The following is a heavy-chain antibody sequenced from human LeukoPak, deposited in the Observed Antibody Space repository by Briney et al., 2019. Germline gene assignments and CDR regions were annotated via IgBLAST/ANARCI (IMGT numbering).Heavy chain of an antibody. Sequence: SETLSLTCTVSGGSISNYYWSWIRQPPGKGLEWIGYIYYSGSTNYNPSLKSRVTISVDTSKNQFSLKLSSVTAADAAVYYCARVDYGSGSYRFDPWGQGTLVTVSS. CDR1: GGSISNYY. J-gene: IGHJ5*02. CDR2: IYYSGST. V-gene: IGHV4-59*01. D-gene: IGHD3-10*01. CDR3: ARVDYGSGSYRFDP.